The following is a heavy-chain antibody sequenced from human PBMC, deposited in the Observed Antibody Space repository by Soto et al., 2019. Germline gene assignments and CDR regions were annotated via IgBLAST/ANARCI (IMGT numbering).Heavy chain of an antibody. V-gene: IGHV4-39*01. CDR2: IFYSGSS. CDR1: GGSITSNDYY. D-gene: IGHD3-3*01. Sequence: QMQLLESGPGLVRPSETLSLTCTVSGGSITSNDYYWAWIRQPPGKGLEWIGNIFYSGSSYHNPSFNSRITISVDTSLNRFSVRLASVTAADSAVYFCARQQYDYWNGYFPDAFDVWGQGTEVTVSS. CDR3: ARQQYDYWNGYFPDAFDV. J-gene: IGHJ3*01.